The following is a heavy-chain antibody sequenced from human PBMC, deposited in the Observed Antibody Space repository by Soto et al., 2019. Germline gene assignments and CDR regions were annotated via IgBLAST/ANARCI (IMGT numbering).Heavy chain of an antibody. D-gene: IGHD3-3*01. CDR2: IWYDGSKK. Sequence: QVQVVESGGGVVQPGRSLRLSCAASGFTFSSFGMHWVRQAPGKGLEWVSLIWYDGSKKSYGDSVKGRFTISRDNSRNTVYLQMNSLRADDTAVYYCARDVSYYSLCSGYYPSGNGMDVWGQGTTVTVSS. CDR3: ARDVSYYSLCSGYYPSGNGMDV. CDR1: GFTFSSFG. V-gene: IGHV3-33*01. J-gene: IGHJ6*02.